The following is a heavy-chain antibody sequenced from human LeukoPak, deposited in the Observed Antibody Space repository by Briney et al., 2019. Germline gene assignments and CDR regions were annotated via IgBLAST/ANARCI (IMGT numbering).Heavy chain of an antibody. CDR3: ASDVIVPAAIDDDAFDI. CDR1: GFTFSSYS. J-gene: IGHJ3*02. V-gene: IGHV3-21*01. D-gene: IGHD2-2*02. CDR2: ISSSSSYI. Sequence: GGSLRLSCAASGFTFSSYSMNWVRQAPGKGLEWISSISSSSSYIYYADSVKGRFTISRDNAKNSLYLQMNSLRAEDTAVYYCASDVIVPAAIDDDAFDIWGQGTMVTVSS.